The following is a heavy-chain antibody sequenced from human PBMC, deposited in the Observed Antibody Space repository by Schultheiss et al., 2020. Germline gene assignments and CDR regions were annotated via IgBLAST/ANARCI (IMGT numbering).Heavy chain of an antibody. V-gene: IGHV4-34*01. J-gene: IGHJ6*02. CDR1: GGSFSAYQ. D-gene: IGHD1-26*01. CDR2: INHSGST. Sequence: SATLSLTCAVYGGSFSAYQWSWIRQPPGKGLEWIGEINHSGSTNYNPSLKSRVTISVDTSKNQFSLKLSSVTAADTAVYYCARNRATYYYYYGMDVWGQGTTVTGSS. CDR3: ARNRATYYYYYGMDV.